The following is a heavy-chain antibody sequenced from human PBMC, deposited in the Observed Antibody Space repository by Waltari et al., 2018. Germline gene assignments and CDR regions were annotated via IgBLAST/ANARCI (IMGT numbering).Heavy chain of an antibody. CDR3: AKNPDPRDAFDI. V-gene: IGHV3-23*01. Sequence: EVQLLESGGGLVQPGGSLRLSCAASRFTFSSSPMSWVRQAPGKWREVVSAISGSVRSTYYADSVKGGFTISRDNSKNTLYLQMNSLRADDTAVFYCAKNPDPRDAFDIWGQGTMVTVSS. CDR2: ISGSVRST. J-gene: IGHJ3*02. CDR1: RFTFSSSP.